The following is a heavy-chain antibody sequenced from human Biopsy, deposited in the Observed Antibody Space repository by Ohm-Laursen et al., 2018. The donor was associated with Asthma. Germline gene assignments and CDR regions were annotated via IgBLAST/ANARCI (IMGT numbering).Heavy chain of an antibody. Sequence: SLRLSCAAPGFTFSSYGMHWVRQAPGKGLKWVAVISYDGRNKYYADSVKGRFTISRDNSKNTLYLQMNSLRAEDTAVYYCAKDLDIVATTHYYYYNGMDVWGQGTTVTVSS. CDR1: GFTFSSYG. CDR2: ISYDGRNK. D-gene: IGHD5-12*01. V-gene: IGHV3-30*18. J-gene: IGHJ6*02. CDR3: AKDLDIVATTHYYYYNGMDV.